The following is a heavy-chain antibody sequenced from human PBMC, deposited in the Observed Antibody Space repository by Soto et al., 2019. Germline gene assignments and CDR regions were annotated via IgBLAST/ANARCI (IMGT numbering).Heavy chain of an antibody. CDR2: ITTTGDT. V-gene: IGHV3-13*01. J-gene: IGHJ6*02. CDR3: ARELHGGSYGMDV. Sequence: EVQLVESGGGLVQPGGSLRLSCAASGFTFSNYDMHWVRQVTGKGLEWVSGITTTGDTYYPGSVKGRFTISREKAKNSLSLQMNSLSAGDTAVYYCARELHGGSYGMDVWGQGTTVTVS. CDR1: GFTFSNYD.